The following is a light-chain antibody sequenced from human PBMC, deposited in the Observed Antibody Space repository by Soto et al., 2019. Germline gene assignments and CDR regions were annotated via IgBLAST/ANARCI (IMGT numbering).Light chain of an antibody. CDR3: QQYGSSPRT. Sequence: EIVLTQFPVSRSLSPKKRATLSVTASQSVSNNYLAWYQQKPGQAPRLLIYGASSRATGIPDRFSGSGSGTDFTLTISRLEPEDFAVYYCQQYGSSPRTFGQVTKVGI. CDR2: GAS. J-gene: IGKJ1*01. V-gene: IGKV3-20*01. CDR1: QSVSNNY.